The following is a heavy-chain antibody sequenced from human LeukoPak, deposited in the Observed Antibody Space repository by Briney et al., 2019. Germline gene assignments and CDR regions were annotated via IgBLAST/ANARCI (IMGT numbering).Heavy chain of an antibody. CDR1: GFTFSSYA. CDR3: AKDIVATTETDFDY. D-gene: IGHD5-12*01. J-gene: IGHJ4*02. CDR2: ISGSGGST. V-gene: IGHV3-23*01. Sequence: PGGSLRLSCAASGFTFSSYAMSWVRQAPGKGLEWVSAISGSGGSTYYADSVKGLFTISRDNSKNTLYLQMNSLRAEDTAVYYCAKDIVATTETDFDYWGQGTLVTVSS.